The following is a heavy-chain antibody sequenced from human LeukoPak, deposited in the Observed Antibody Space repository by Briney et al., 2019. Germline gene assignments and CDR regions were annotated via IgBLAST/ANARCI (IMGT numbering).Heavy chain of an antibody. D-gene: IGHD1-1*01. Sequence: GGSLRLSCVASGFTFSSYWMHWARQAPGKGLVWVSRINNDGSTTTYADSVKGRFTISRDNAKDTLYLQMNSLRAEDTAVYYCTRDTRGTIGTTTLDYWGQGTLVTVSS. J-gene: IGHJ4*02. CDR1: GFTFSSYW. CDR2: INNDGSTT. CDR3: TRDTRGTIGTTTLDY. V-gene: IGHV3-74*01.